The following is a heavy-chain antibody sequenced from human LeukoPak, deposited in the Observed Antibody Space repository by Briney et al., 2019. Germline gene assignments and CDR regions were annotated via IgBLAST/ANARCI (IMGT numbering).Heavy chain of an antibody. J-gene: IGHJ4*02. CDR2: INRDGSRT. D-gene: IGHD5-18*01. CDR3: ARGGSDTAMAHDY. CDR1: GFTFSNHW. V-gene: IGHV3-74*01. Sequence: GGSLRLSCAASGFTFSNHWMHWVRQAPGKGLMWVSRINRDGSRTDYADAVKGRFTISRDDAKNTLYLQVNSLRAEDTAVYFCARGGSDTAMAHDYWGQGTLVTVSS.